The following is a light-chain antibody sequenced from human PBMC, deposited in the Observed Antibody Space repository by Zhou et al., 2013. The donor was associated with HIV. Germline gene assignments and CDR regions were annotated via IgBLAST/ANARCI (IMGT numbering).Light chain of an antibody. Sequence: EIVLTQSPGTLSLAPGKRATLSCMASQDLSINSLAWYQQKPGQAPRLLIYGASSRATGIPKRFSGSGSGSDFTLTISRLEPEDFAVYYCQQYGSSPMCSFGQGTKLEIK. CDR3: QQYGSSPMCS. V-gene: IGKV3-20*01. J-gene: IGKJ2*04. CDR1: QDLSINS. CDR2: GAS.